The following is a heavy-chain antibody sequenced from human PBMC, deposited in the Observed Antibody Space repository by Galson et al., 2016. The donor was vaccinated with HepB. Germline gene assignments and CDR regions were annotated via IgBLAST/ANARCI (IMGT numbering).Heavy chain of an antibody. Sequence: SLRLSCAASGFTFSSYAMYWVRQAPGKGLEWVAVISYAGSNKYYAGSVKGRFTISRDNAENSLYLQMDSLTAEDTAMYYCARARIAALGTGAFDMWGQGTMVTVSS. J-gene: IGHJ3*02. CDR3: ARARIAALGTGAFDM. CDR2: ISYAGSNK. CDR1: GFTFSSYA. D-gene: IGHD6-13*01. V-gene: IGHV3-30*03.